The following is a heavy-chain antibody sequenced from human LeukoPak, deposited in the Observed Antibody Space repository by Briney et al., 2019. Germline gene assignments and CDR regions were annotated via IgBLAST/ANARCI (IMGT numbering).Heavy chain of an antibody. CDR2: IYNSGTT. V-gene: IGHV4-39*01. D-gene: IGHD3-10*01. Sequence: KPSETLSLTCTVSGDSIGSTSYYWDWIRQPPGKGLEWIGSIYNSGTTYYNPSLKSRVTISVDTSKNQFSLKVSSVTAADTAVYYCASRVYGLGSFNYWGQGTLVTVSS. CDR1: GDSIGSTSYY. J-gene: IGHJ4*01. CDR3: ASRVYGLGSFNY.